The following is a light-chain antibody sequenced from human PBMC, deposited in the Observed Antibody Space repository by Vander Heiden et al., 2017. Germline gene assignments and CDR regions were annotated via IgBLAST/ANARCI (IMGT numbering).Light chain of an antibody. V-gene: IGLV8-61*01. Sequence: TVVTQEPSFSVSPGGTVTLTSRLSSRSASTSYYPSWYQQTPGQAPRTLIYTTNTRSSGVPDRFSGSILGNKAALTITGAQADDESDYYCVLFMGSGVWVFGGGTKLTVL. J-gene: IGLJ3*02. CDR3: VLFMGSGVWV. CDR1: SRSASTSYY. CDR2: TTN.